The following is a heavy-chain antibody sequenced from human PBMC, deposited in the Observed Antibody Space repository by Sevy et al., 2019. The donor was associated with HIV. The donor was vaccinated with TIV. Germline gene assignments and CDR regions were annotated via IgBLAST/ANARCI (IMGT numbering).Heavy chain of an antibody. Sequence: GGSLRLSCAVSGFSFDSYGMTWVRQAPGKGLEWVSGISGSGTRTYYAASVKGRFSISRDKSKNRLYLQMNSLRSEDTAIYYGAKGGGVHYDPDEIGYYFYYYNMDVWGKGTTVTVS. D-gene: IGHD3-22*01. CDR3: AKGGGVHYDPDEIGYYFYYYNMDV. CDR1: GFSFDSYG. CDR2: ISGSGTRT. J-gene: IGHJ6*03. V-gene: IGHV3-23*01.